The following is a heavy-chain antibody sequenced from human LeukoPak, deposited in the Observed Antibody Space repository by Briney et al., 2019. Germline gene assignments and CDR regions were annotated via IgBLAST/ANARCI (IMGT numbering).Heavy chain of an antibody. J-gene: IGHJ4*02. CDR1: GYIFSNYD. V-gene: IGHV1-8*01. CDR3: ARGLRSDY. CDR2: MNPKSGRR. D-gene: IGHD3-16*02. Sequence: ASVKVSCKASGYIFSNYDINWVRQAPGHGLEWMGWMNPKSGRRVYAQKFQGRVTMTRNSSINTAYMELTSLRSDDRAVYYCARGLRSDYWGQGTLVTVSS.